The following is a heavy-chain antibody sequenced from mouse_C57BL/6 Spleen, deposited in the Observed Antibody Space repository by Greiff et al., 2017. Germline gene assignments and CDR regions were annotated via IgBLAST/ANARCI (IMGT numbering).Heavy chain of an antibody. D-gene: IGHD2-1*01. V-gene: IGHV1-59*01. CDR2: IDPSDSYT. J-gene: IGHJ3*01. Sequence: QVQLKQPGAELVRPGTSVKLSCKASGYTFTSYWMHWVKQRPGQGLEWIGVIDPSDSYTNYNQKFKGKATLTVDTSSSTAYMQLSSLTSEDSAVSYCAREGYGNYGAYWGQGTLVTVSA. CDR3: AREGYGNYGAY. CDR1: GYTFTSYW.